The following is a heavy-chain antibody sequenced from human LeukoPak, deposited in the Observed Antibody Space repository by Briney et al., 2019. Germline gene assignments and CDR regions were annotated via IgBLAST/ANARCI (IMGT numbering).Heavy chain of an antibody. CDR1: GFSYNMFP. D-gene: IGHD7-27*01. V-gene: IGHV3-30*04. CDR3: ARGGNWGYFDY. CDR2: ISYDGNNK. Sequence: PGGSLRLSCAASGFSYNMFPRHWVRQAPGKGLECVAVISYDGNNKYYADSVNGRFTISRDNSKNTLFLQMNSLRTEDTAIYHCARGGNWGYFDYWGQGTLVTVSS. J-gene: IGHJ4*02.